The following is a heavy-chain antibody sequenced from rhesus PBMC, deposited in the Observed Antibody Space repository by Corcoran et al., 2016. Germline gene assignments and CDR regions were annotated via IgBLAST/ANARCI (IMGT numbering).Heavy chain of an antibody. CDR3: ARRRGPFDF. Sequence: QVQLQESGPGVLKPSETLSLTCDVSGVSISSAYDWTWIRQPPGKGLEWSGNPYGSKWDTTCTPSRKNRFTISKDASRNQFSLRLHSVTAADTAVYYCARRRGPFDFWGQGILVTVSS. CDR1: GVSISSAYD. V-gene: IGHV4-76*01. CDR2: PYGSKWDT. J-gene: IGHJ4*01.